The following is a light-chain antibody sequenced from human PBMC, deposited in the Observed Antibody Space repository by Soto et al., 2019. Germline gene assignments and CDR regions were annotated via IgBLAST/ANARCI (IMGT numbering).Light chain of an antibody. CDR1: QSVRSSY. J-gene: IGKJ3*01. Sequence: EIVLTQSPATLSLSPGERATLSCGASQSVRSSYVAWFQQKPGLAPRLLIYDASSRATGIPDRFRGSGSGTDFTLTISGLESEDFAVYYCQQYGSSPFTFGPGTKLDIK. V-gene: IGKV3D-20*01. CDR2: DAS. CDR3: QQYGSSPFT.